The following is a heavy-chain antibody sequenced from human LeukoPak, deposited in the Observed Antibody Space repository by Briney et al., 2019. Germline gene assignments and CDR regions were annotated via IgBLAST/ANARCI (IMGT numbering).Heavy chain of an antibody. D-gene: IGHD2-15*01. V-gene: IGHV3-30-3*01. CDR3: ARANKRYCSGGSCYPVGY. J-gene: IGHJ4*02. CDR1: GFTFSSYA. Sequence: PGGSLRLSCAASGFTFSSYAMPWVRQAPGKGLEWVAVISYDGSNKYYADSVKGRFTISRDNSKNTLSLQMNSLRAEDTAVYYCARANKRYCSGGSCYPVGYWGQGTLVTVSS. CDR2: ISYDGSNK.